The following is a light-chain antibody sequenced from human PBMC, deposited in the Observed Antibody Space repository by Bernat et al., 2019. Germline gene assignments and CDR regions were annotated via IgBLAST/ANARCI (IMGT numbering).Light chain of an antibody. CDR3: QQTTEWPLT. CDR2: GAS. J-gene: IGKJ4*01. CDR1: RRVSDS. Sequence: EIVMTQSPGTLSLSPGQRATLTCRASRRVSDSLAWYQQKSGQSPRLLIWGASRRATGIPDRFSGGGSGTEFTLTINSLEPEDVGQYYCQQTTEWPLTFGGGTKVEI. V-gene: IGKV3-20*01.